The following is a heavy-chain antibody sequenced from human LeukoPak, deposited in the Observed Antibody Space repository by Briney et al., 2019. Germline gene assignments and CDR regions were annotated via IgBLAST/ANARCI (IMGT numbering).Heavy chain of an antibody. J-gene: IGHJ4*02. CDR3: AKDSSAAAPLDY. CDR2: IYSGGST. CDR1: GFTVSSNY. D-gene: IGHD6-13*01. Sequence: GGSLRLSCAASGFTVSSNYMSWVRQAPGKGLEWVSVIYSGGSTYYADSVKGRFTISRDNSKNTLYLQMNSLRAEDTAVYYCAKDSSAAAPLDYWGQGTLVTVSS. V-gene: IGHV3-66*01.